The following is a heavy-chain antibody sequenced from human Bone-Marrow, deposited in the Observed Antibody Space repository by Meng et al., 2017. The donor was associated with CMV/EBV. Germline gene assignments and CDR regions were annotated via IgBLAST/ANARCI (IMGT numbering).Heavy chain of an antibody. CDR1: GGTFSSYA. J-gene: IGHJ4*02. D-gene: IGHD2-21*01. CDR3: AKNQRLALFNSASGVDY. Sequence: ASAKIFCKAAGGTFSSYAIRWVRQAPGQGLEWMGWINPYSGGTNYAQKFQDSGTMTRDTSISTAYMELSRLRSDDTAIYFCAKNQRLALFNSASGVDYWGQGTVVTVSS. CDR2: INPYSGGT. V-gene: IGHV1-2*02.